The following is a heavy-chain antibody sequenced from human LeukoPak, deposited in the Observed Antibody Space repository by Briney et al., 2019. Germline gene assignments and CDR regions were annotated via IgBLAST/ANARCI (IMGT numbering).Heavy chain of an antibody. CDR2: IYYSGST. CDR1: GGSISSSSYY. D-gene: IGHD2-21*02. J-gene: IGHJ4*02. Sequence: SETLSLTCTVSGGSISSSSYYWGWIRQPPGKGLEWIGSIYYSGSTYYNPSLQSRVTISVDTSKNQFSLKLSSVTAADTAVYYCARLGYATANFDYWGQGTLVTVSS. CDR3: ARLGYATANFDY. V-gene: IGHV4-39*01.